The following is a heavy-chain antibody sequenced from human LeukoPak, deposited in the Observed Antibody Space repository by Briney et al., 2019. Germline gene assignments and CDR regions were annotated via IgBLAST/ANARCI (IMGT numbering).Heavy chain of an antibody. CDR2: IYPGDSDT. CDR3: ASKQWLLKDAFDI. D-gene: IGHD6-19*01. Sequence: GESLKISCKGSGYSFTSYWIGWVRQMPGKGLEWMGIIYPGDSDTRYSPSFQGQVTISADKSISTAYLQWSSLKASDTAMYYCASKQWLLKDAFDIWGQGTMVTVSS. J-gene: IGHJ3*02. CDR1: GYSFTSYW. V-gene: IGHV5-51*01.